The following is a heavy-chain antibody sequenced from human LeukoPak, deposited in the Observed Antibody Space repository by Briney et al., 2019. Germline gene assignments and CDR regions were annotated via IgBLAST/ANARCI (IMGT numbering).Heavy chain of an antibody. CDR3: ARGGQRAVTQYYYGMDV. J-gene: IGHJ6*02. CDR1: SGSFSGYY. CDR2: INHSGST. D-gene: IGHD5-18*01. Sequence: PSETLSLTCAVYSGSFSGYYWSWIRQPPGKGLEWIGEINHSGSTNYNPSLKSRVTISVDTSKNQFSLKLSSVTAADTAVYYCARGGQRAVTQYYYGMDVWGQGTTVTVSS. V-gene: IGHV4-34*01.